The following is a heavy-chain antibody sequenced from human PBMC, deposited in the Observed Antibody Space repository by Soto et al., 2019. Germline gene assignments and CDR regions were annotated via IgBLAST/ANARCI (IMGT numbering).Heavy chain of an antibody. Sequence: GGSLRLSCAASGFTFSSYSMNWVRQAPGKGLEWVSYISSSSSTIYYADSVKGRFTISRDNAKNSLYLQMNSLRAEDTAVYYCARDCSGYGHKGWFDPWGQGTLVTVSS. V-gene: IGHV3-48*01. CDR1: GFTFSSYS. J-gene: IGHJ5*02. D-gene: IGHD5-12*01. CDR3: ARDCSGYGHKGWFDP. CDR2: ISSSSSTI.